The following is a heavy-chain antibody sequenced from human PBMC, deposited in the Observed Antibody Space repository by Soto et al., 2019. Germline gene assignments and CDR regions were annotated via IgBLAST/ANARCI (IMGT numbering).Heavy chain of an antibody. J-gene: IGHJ6*02. CDR1: GFTFTDYG. V-gene: IGHV3-30*18. CDR2: ISYDGTNE. Sequence: GGSLRLSCAVSGFTFTDYGMYWVRQAPGKGLEWVAVISYDGTNEYYVDSVKGRFNISRDNSKNTLSLHMSSLTAEDTAVYYCAKVLVPAARDSYYYGLDVWGQGTTVTVSS. CDR3: AKVLVPAARDSYYYGLDV. D-gene: IGHD2-2*01.